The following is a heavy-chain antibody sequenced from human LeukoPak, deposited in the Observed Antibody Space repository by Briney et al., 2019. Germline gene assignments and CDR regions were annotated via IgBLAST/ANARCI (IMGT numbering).Heavy chain of an antibody. Sequence: PSETLSLTCAVYGGSFSGYYWSWIRQPPGKGLEWIGEINHSGSTNYNPSLKSRVTISVDTSKNQFSLKLSSVTAADTAVYYCARFDGMSIAAAGIDAFDIWGQGTMVTVSS. CDR1: GGSFSGYY. CDR3: ARFDGMSIAAAGIDAFDI. J-gene: IGHJ3*02. V-gene: IGHV4-34*01. CDR2: INHSGST. D-gene: IGHD6-13*01.